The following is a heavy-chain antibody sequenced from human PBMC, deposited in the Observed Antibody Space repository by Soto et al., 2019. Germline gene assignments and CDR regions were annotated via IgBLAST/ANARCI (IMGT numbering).Heavy chain of an antibody. CDR3: ADGARGYHLRRLDC. Sequence: EVQLLESGGGLVQPGGSLRLSCAASGFSFGGYAMSWVRQAPGKGLEWVSGISGSGGTTYYADSVKGRFTTSRDTYKNTWYLQMNSRRDEDTAVYYCADGARGYHLRRLDCWGQGTRVTASP. J-gene: IGHJ4*02. D-gene: IGHD5-12*01. V-gene: IGHV3-23*01. CDR1: GFSFGGYA. CDR2: ISGSGGTT.